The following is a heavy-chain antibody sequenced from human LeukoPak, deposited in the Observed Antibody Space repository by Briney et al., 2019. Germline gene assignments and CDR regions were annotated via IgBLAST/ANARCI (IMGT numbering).Heavy chain of an antibody. J-gene: IGHJ1*01. Sequence: GGSLRLSCAASGFTFSDYSMNWVRQAPGKGLEWLSYISSSSRTIYYADSVKGRFTISRDNAKNSLYLQMNSLRAEDTAVYYCATYSSLNRREFQYWGQGTLLTISS. CDR1: GFTFSDYS. CDR2: ISSSSRTI. D-gene: IGHD3-22*01. CDR3: ATYSSLNRREFQY. V-gene: IGHV3-48*04.